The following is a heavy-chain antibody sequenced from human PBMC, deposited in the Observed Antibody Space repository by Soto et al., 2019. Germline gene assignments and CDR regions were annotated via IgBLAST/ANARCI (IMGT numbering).Heavy chain of an antibody. V-gene: IGHV4-39*01. D-gene: IGHD4-17*01. CDR1: GGSIGRRSNY. J-gene: IGHJ4*02. Sequence: SETLSLTCTVSGGSIGRRSNYWAWIRQPPGKGLEWIGSISYSGNTYYNAPLKSRVTMSVDMSRDQFSLKLSSVTAADTAVYYCATIDYGRFDYWGQGTLVTVSS. CDR3: ATIDYGRFDY. CDR2: ISYSGNT.